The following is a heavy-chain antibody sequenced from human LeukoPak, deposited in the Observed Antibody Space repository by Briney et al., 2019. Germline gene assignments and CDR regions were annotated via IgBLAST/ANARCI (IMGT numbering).Heavy chain of an antibody. Sequence: GSLRLSCAVSGITLSNYGMSWVRQAPGKGLEWVAGISGSAGGTYYADPVKGRFTVSRDNAKNTLYLQLNNLRAEDTAVYFCAKRGVVIRVILVGFHKEAYYFDSWGQGALVTVSS. D-gene: IGHD3-22*01. CDR1: GITLSNYG. CDR3: AKRGVVIRVILVGFHKEAYYFDS. CDR2: ISGSAGGT. J-gene: IGHJ4*02. V-gene: IGHV3-23*01.